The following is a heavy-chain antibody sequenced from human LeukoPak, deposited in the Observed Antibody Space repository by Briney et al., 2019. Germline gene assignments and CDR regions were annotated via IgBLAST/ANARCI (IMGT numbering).Heavy chain of an antibody. CDR2: SSGSGGST. J-gene: IGHJ3*02. V-gene: IGHV3-23*01. Sequence: GGSLRLSCAASGFTFSSYAMSWVRQAPGKGLGWVSASSGSGGSTYYADSVKGRFTISRDNSKNTLYLQMNSLRAEDTAVYYCAKVSSSGRAFDIWGQGTMVTVSS. D-gene: IGHD6-19*01. CDR1: GFTFSSYA. CDR3: AKVSSSGRAFDI.